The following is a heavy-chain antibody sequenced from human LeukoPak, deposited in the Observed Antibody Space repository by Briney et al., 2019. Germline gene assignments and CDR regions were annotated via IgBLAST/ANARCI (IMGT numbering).Heavy chain of an antibody. V-gene: IGHV4-34*01. J-gene: IGHJ6*02. D-gene: IGHD6-19*01. CDR1: GGSFSGYY. Sequence: SETLSLTCAVYGGSFSGYYWSWIRQPPGKGLEWIGEINHSGSTNYNPSLKSRVTISVDTSKNQFPLKLSSVTAADTAVYYCASRSYSSGWYSNHYGMDVWGQGTTVTVSS. CDR3: ASRSYSSGWYSNHYGMDV. CDR2: INHSGST.